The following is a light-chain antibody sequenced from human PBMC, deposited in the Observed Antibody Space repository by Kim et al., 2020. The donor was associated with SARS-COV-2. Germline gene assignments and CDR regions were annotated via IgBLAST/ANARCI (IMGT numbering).Light chain of an antibody. CDR3: NSRDSSGNHRGV. CDR1: SLRSYY. CDR2: GKN. V-gene: IGLV3-19*01. J-gene: IGLJ3*02. Sequence: SSELTQDPAVSVALGQTVRITCQGDSLRSYYASWYQQKPGQAPVLVIYGKNNPPSGIPDRFSGSSLGNTASLTIPGAQAEDEADYSCNSRDSSGNHRGVF.